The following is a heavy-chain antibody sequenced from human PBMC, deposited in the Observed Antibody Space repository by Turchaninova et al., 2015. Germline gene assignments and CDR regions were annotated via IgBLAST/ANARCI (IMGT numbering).Heavy chain of an antibody. J-gene: IGHJ5*02. CDR2: INHSEMT. D-gene: IGHD3-16*01. V-gene: IGHV4-34*01. Sequence: QVQLQQWGAGLLRPSEAMSLTCAVYGGSLRGYFWSWICQPPGKGLEWIGEINHSEMTNYNPSLKSRATLSVDTSKNQISLKLISVTAADTAVYYCARGNDYVWGTIPWGQGTLVTVSS. CDR1: GGSLRGYF. CDR3: ARGNDYVWGTIP.